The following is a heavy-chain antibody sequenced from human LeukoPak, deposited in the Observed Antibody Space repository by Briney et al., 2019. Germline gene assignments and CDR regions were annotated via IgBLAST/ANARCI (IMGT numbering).Heavy chain of an antibody. V-gene: IGHV1-3*01. Sequence: ASVKVSFKASGYTFTSYAMHWVRQAPGQRLEWMGWINAGNGNTKYSQKFQGRVTITRDTSASTAYMELSSLRSEDTAVYYCARVWLRSGKDSSGWYWFDPWGQGTLVTVSS. CDR2: INAGNGNT. CDR1: GYTFTSYA. CDR3: ARVWLRSGKDSSGWYWFDP. J-gene: IGHJ5*02. D-gene: IGHD6-19*01.